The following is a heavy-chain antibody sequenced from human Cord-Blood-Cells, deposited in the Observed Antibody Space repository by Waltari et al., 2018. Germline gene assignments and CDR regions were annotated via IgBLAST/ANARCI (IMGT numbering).Heavy chain of an antibody. CDR2: ISSSSSYI. J-gene: IGHJ4*02. CDR1: GFTFGSYS. Sequence: EVQLVESGGGLVKPGGSLRLSCAASGFTFGSYSLNWVRQAPGKGLGWVSSISSSSSYIYYADSVKGRFTISRDNAKNSLYLQMNSLRAEDTAVYYCARAPGGFDYWGQGTLVTVSS. V-gene: IGHV3-21*01. CDR3: ARAPGGFDY.